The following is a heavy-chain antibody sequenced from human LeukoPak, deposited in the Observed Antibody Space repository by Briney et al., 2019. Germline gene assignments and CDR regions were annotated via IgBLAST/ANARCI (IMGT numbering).Heavy chain of an antibody. CDR3: ARLHDGYRYGADY. CDR2: IYYSGST. CDR1: GGSISSYY. V-gene: IGHV4-59*08. J-gene: IGHJ4*02. Sequence: SETLSLTCTVSGGSISSYYWSWIRQPPGKGLEWIGYIYYSGSTNYNPSLKSRVTISVDTSKNQFSLKLSPVTAADTAVYYCARLHDGYRYGADYWGQGTLVTVSS. D-gene: IGHD5-18*01.